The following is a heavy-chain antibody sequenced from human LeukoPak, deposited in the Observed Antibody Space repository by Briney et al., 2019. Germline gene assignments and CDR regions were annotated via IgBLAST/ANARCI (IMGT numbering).Heavy chain of an antibody. CDR2: IRSSGCNI. CDR1: GYLFSRYE. V-gene: IGHV3-48*03. D-gene: IGHD6-19*01. Sequence: GRSLRLSCAASGYLFSRYEMHWVSQAPGKGLEWVSYIRSSGCNIHYADSVEERFNIYRDIPKHSLHLQKNSLRARDTAVYYCARVQSSAWPDALDSWGQGTMATVSS. J-gene: IGHJ3*02. CDR3: ARVQSSAWPDALDS.